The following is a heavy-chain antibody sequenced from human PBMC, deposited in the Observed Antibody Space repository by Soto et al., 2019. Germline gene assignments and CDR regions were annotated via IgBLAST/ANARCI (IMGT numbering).Heavy chain of an antibody. Sequence: QVQLQESGPGLVKPSGTLSLTCAVSGGSISSSNWWTWVRQPPGKGLEWIGEIYHIGSTNYNPSLKSRVTISVDKSKNQFPLKLSSVTAADTAVYYGARVSVAGTYSDYWGQGTLVTVSS. D-gene: IGHD6-19*01. V-gene: IGHV4-4*02. CDR1: GGSISSSNW. CDR2: IYHIGST. CDR3: ARVSVAGTYSDY. J-gene: IGHJ4*02.